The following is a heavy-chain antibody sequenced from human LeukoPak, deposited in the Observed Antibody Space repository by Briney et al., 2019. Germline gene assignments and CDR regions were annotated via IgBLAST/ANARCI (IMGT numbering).Heavy chain of an antibody. J-gene: IGHJ4*02. V-gene: IGHV4-34*01. CDR1: GGSFSGYY. CDR2: INHSGGT. D-gene: IGHD3-16*02. CDR3: ARVYDYVWGSYRPIYYFDY. Sequence: PSETLSLTCAVYGGSFSGYYWSWIRQPPGKGLEWIGEINHSGGTNYNPSLKSRVTISVDTSKNQFSLKLSSVTAADTAVYYCARVYDYVWGSYRPIYYFDYWGQGTLVTVSS.